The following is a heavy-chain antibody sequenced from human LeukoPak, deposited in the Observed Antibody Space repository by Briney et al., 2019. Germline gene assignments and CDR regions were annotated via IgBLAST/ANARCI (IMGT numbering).Heavy chain of an antibody. V-gene: IGHV1-46*01. J-gene: IGHJ4*02. CDR3: ARDIPYEVTFGGVTVMGSFVLDY. CDR1: GGTFSSYA. Sequence: GASVKVSCKASGGTFSSYAISWVRQAPGQGLEWMGIINPSGGSTSYVQKFQGRVTLTRDTSTTTVYMELSSLRSEDTAVYYCARDIPYEVTFGGVTVMGSFVLDYWGQGTLVTVSS. CDR2: INPSGGST. D-gene: IGHD3-16*02.